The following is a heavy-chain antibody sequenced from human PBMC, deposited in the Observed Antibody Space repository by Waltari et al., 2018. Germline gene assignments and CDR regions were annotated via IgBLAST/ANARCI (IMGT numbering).Heavy chain of an antibody. D-gene: IGHD3-9*01. Sequence: QVQLVESGGGVVQPGRSLSLSCAASGFTSSRCAMHWVRQAPGKGLEWVAVISYDGSNKYYADSVKGRFTISRDNSKNTLYLQMNSLRAEDTAVYYCARPDYDILGFDPWGQGTLVTVSS. CDR2: ISYDGSNK. CDR3: ARPDYDILGFDP. CDR1: GFTSSRCA. V-gene: IGHV3-30*01. J-gene: IGHJ5*02.